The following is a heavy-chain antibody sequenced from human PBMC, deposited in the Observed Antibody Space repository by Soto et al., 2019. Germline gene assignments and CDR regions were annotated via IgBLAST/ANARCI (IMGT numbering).Heavy chain of an antibody. CDR2: ISPDGKNT. CDR3: VSGASSGYYRIDY. Sequence: GGSLRLSCAASGFTFSSYWMHWFRQVPGKGLVWVSRISPDGKNTNYADSVKGRFTISRDNAKNTVFLQMNSLRVEDMAVYYFVSGASSGYYRIDYCGKGALVILSS. V-gene: IGHV3-74*01. D-gene: IGHD3-22*01. CDR1: GFTFSSYW. J-gene: IGHJ4*02.